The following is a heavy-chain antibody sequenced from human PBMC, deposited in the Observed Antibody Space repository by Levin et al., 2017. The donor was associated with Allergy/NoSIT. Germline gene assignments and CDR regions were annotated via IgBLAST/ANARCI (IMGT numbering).Heavy chain of an antibody. CDR3: AKDLDNWGSDGMDG. Sequence: GESLKISCAASGFTFSSYAMSWVRQAPGKGLEWVSAISGSGGSTYYADSVKGRFTISRDNSKNTLYLQMNSLRAEDTAVYYCAKDLDNWGSDGMDGWGQGTTVTVSS. CDR2: ISGSGGST. D-gene: IGHD7-27*01. J-gene: IGHJ6*02. V-gene: IGHV3-23*01. CDR1: GFTFSSYA.